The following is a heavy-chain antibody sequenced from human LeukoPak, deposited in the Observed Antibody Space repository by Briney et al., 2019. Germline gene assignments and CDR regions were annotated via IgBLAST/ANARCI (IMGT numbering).Heavy chain of an antibody. CDR2: ISPYNDNT. V-gene: IGHV1-18*01. D-gene: IGHD5-12*01. CDR1: GYTFTNYG. CDR3: ARRLDIVVSIAFDI. J-gene: IGHJ3*02. Sequence: GASVKVSCKPSGYTFTNYGLSWVRQAPGQGLEWMGWISPYNDNTNYAQKFQGRVTMTTDTSTRTAYMELRSLRSDDTAVYYCARRLDIVVSIAFDIWGQGTMVTVSS.